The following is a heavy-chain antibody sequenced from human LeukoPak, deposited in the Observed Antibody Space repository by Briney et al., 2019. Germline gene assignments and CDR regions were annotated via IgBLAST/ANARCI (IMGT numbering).Heavy chain of an antibody. Sequence: AGGSLRLSCVASGFTFSSYAMSWIRQAPGKGLEWVSAISSGGGNTDYADSVKGRFIISRDNSKNTVFLQMNSLRAEDTGVYYCAKDSHWILFDDWGQGTLVTVSS. CDR2: ISSGGGNT. V-gene: IGHV3-23*01. CDR1: GFTFSSYA. CDR3: AKDSHWILFDD. J-gene: IGHJ4*02. D-gene: IGHD2-2*03.